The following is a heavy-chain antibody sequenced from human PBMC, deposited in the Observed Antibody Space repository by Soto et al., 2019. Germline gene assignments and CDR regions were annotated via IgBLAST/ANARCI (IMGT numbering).Heavy chain of an antibody. Sequence: EVQLLESGGGLVQPGGSLRLSCAASGFTFSSYAMSWVRQAPGKGLEWVSAISGSGGSTYYADSVKGRFTISRDNSKNTLYLQMNSLRAEDTAVYYCAKAGSVDYDFWSGPAFYFDYWGQGTLVTVSS. CDR3: AKAGSVDYDFWSGPAFYFDY. CDR1: GFTFSSYA. V-gene: IGHV3-23*01. J-gene: IGHJ4*02. D-gene: IGHD3-3*01. CDR2: ISGSGGST.